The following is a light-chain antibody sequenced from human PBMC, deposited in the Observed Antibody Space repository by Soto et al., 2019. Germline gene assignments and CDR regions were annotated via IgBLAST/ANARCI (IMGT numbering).Light chain of an antibody. CDR1: SSDVGIYNY. J-gene: IGLJ1*01. V-gene: IGLV2-14*01. Sequence: QSAMTQPAPVAGSPGQSITISCTGTSSDVGIYNYVSWYQQHPGKAPKLMIYQVTNRASGVSNRFSGSKSGNTASLTISGLQAEDEADYYCSSYTGSTNYVFGTGTKVTVL. CDR3: SSYTGSTNYV. CDR2: QVT.